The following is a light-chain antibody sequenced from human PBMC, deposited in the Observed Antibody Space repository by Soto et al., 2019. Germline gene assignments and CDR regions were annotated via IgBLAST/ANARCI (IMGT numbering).Light chain of an antibody. V-gene: IGLV1-40*01. CDR3: QSYDSSMSDYVV. Sequence: QSVLTQPPSVSGAPGQRVTISCTGTSSNIGAGYDVYWYQQLPGTAPKLLIYGNSNRPSGVPDRFSGSKSGTSASLAITGLQAEDEADYYYQSYDSSMSDYVVFGGGTKLTVL. J-gene: IGLJ2*01. CDR2: GNS. CDR1: SSNIGAGYD.